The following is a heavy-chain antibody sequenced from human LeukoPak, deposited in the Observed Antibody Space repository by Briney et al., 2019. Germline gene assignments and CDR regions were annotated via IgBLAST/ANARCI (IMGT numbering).Heavy chain of an antibody. J-gene: IGHJ4*02. D-gene: IGHD4-17*01. V-gene: IGHV4-59*01. CDR2: IYYSGST. CDR3: ASHYGDPKKFDY. CDR1: GSSISSYY. Sequence: SETLSLTCSVSGSSISSYYWSWIRQPPGKGLEWIGYIYYSGSTNYNPSLRSRVTLSIDTSKNQFSLKLSSVTAADTAVYYCASHYGDPKKFDYWGQGTLVTVSS.